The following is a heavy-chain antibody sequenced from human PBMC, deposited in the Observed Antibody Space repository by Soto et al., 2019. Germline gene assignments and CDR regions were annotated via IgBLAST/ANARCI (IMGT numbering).Heavy chain of an antibody. CDR3: ARGYAEYFQH. D-gene: IGHD1-1*01. Sequence: SETLSLTCTVSGGSISSYSWSWIRQPPGKGLEWIGYIYYSGSTNYNPSLKSRVTISVDTSKNQFSLRLSSVTAADTAVYYCARGYAEYFQHWGQGTLVTVSS. CDR1: GGSISSYS. V-gene: IGHV4-59*01. J-gene: IGHJ1*01. CDR2: IYYSGST.